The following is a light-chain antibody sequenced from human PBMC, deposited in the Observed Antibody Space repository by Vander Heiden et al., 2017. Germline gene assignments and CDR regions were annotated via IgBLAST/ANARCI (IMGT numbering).Light chain of an antibody. CDR2: LGS. V-gene: IGKV2-28*01. CDR1: QSLLHSNGYNY. CDR3: MQALQTPRT. Sequence: DIVMTQSPLSLPVPPGEPASIPCRSSQSLLHSNGYNYLDWYLQKTGQSPQLLIYLGSNRASGVPDRFSGSGSGTDFTLKISRVEAEDVGVYYCMQALQTPRTFGPGTKVDIK. J-gene: IGKJ3*01.